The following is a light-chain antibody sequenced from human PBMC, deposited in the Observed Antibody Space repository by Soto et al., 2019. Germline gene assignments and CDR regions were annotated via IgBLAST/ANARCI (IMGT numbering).Light chain of an antibody. Sequence: NFLLTQSHSVSESPGKTVIISCTRSSGNIASNYVQWYQQRPGSAPTTEIYENSQRPSGVPDRFSGSIDTSSNSASLTISELRTEDEADYYSQSYASINQVFGGGTKLTVL. CDR1: SGNIASNY. CDR3: QSYASINQV. CDR2: ENS. V-gene: IGLV6-57*03. J-gene: IGLJ3*02.